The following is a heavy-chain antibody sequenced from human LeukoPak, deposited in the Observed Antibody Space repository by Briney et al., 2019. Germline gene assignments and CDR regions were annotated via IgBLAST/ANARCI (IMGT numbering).Heavy chain of an antibody. CDR2: IYSGGRT. J-gene: IGHJ2*01. CDR1: GFTVSNNY. Sequence: GGSLRLPCAASGFTVSNNYMTWVRQAPGKGLEWVSLIYSGGRTYSADSVKSRFTISRDNAKNSLYLQMNSLRAEDTAVYYCARLPGYSSSWYDWYFDLWGRGTLVTVSS. D-gene: IGHD6-13*01. CDR3: ARLPGYSSSWYDWYFDL. V-gene: IGHV3-66*04.